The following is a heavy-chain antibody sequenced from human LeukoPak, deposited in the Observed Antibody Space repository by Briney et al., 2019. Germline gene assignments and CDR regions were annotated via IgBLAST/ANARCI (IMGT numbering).Heavy chain of an antibody. CDR1: GGSISSYY. D-gene: IGHD3-22*01. CDR2: IYYSGST. CDR3: ARVGGSGYYPFDI. Sequence: SETLSLTCTVSGGSISSYYWGWIRQPPGKGLEWIGYIYYSGSTNYNPSLKSRVTISVDTSKNQFSLKLSSVTAADTAVYYCARVGGSGYYPFDIWGQGTMVTVSS. J-gene: IGHJ3*02. V-gene: IGHV4-59*01.